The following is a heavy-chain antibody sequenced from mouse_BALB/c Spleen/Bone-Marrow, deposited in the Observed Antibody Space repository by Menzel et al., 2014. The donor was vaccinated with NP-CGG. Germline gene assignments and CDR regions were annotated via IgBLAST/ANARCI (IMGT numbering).Heavy chain of an antibody. CDR1: GFNIKDTY. V-gene: IGHV14-3*02. D-gene: IGHD4-1*01. Sequence: VQLQQSGAELVKPGASVKLSCTASGFNIKDTYMHWVKQRPEQGLEWIGRIDPANGNTKYDPKFQGKATITADTSSNTPSPWLSGLSSEDTAVYYSARWEYSAIGSTGHEASVSVSS. CDR2: IDPANGNT. CDR3: ARWEYSAIGS. J-gene: IGHJ4*01.